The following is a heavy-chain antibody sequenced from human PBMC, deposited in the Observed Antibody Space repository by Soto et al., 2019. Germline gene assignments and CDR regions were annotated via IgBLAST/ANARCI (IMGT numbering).Heavy chain of an antibody. CDR1: GDSVSSNSAA. D-gene: IGHD6-6*01. J-gene: IGHJ6*02. CDR3: ARRYSSSFSSLGGRPQHYYFGMDV. CDR2: TYYRSKWYN. V-gene: IGHV6-1*01. Sequence: SQTLSLTCAISGDSVSSNSAAWNWIRQSPSRGLEWLGRTYYRSKWYNDYAVSVKSRITINPDTSKNQFSLQLNSVTPEATAVYYCARRYSSSFSSLGGRPQHYYFGMDVWGQGTTDPVSS.